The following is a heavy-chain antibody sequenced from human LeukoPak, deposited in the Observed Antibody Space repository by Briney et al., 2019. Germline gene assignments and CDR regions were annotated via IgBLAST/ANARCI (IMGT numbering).Heavy chain of an antibody. CDR1: GGSLIDHY. D-gene: IGHD2-15*01. J-gene: IGHJ4*02. CDR2: INDSGNT. Sequence: RASETLSLTCAVSGGSLIDHYWRWIRQVPGKGVGWIGEINDSGNTNNNPSLEGRVTLSVDPSKNQFALKVRSLTAADTSIYYCARPYCSRGSCYRDFDYLGQGTLATVSS. CDR3: ARPYCSRGSCYRDFDY. V-gene: IGHV4-34*01.